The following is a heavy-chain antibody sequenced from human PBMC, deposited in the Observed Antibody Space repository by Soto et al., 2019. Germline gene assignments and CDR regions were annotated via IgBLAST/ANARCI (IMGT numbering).Heavy chain of an antibody. D-gene: IGHD4-17*01. CDR3: ARSPDPSKNYGDYSNDALDI. CDR1: GGSSSSYY. Sequence: SETLSLTCTVSGGSSSSYYWSWIRQPPGKGLEWIGFIYYSGTTNYNPSLKSRVTISVSSSKNQFSLNLSSVTAADTAVYYCARSPDPSKNYGDYSNDALDIWGQGTMVTVSS. J-gene: IGHJ3*02. V-gene: IGHV4-59*08. CDR2: IYYSGTT.